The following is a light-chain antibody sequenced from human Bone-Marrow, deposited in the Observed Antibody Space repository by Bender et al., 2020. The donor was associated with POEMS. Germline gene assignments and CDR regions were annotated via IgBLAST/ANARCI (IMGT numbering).Light chain of an antibody. CDR1: IGGNA. CDR2: GND. J-gene: IGLJ3*02. CDR3: SAWDGILNGWV. V-gene: IGLV1-44*01. Sequence: IGGNAVNRWQQLPGTAPNCLIYGNDQRPSGVPDRFSGSKSGTSASLAISGLQSEDEADYFCSAWDGILNGWVFGGGTELTVL.